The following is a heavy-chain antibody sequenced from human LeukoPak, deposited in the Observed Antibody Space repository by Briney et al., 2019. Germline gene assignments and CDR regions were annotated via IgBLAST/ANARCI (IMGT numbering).Heavy chain of an antibody. CDR2: IYPGDSDT. Sequence: GESLKISCKGSGYRFTSDWIGWVRRMPGKGLEWMGIIYPGDSDTRYSPSFQGQVTISADKSVNIAYLQWSSLKASDTAMYYCARLSGRVVCSAGSCYIDSWGQGTLVTVSS. CDR3: ARLSGRVVCSAGSCYIDS. V-gene: IGHV5-51*01. J-gene: IGHJ4*02. D-gene: IGHD2-15*01. CDR1: GYRFTSDW.